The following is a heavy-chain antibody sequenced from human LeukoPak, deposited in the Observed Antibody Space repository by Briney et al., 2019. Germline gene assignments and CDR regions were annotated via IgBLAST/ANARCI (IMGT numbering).Heavy chain of an antibody. CDR3: TRLPFSGSWDY. D-gene: IGHD1-26*01. CDR1: GFTFSSYW. J-gene: IGHJ4*02. CDR2: INSDGSST. V-gene: IGHV3-74*01. Sequence: PGGSLRLSCAASGFTFSSYWMHWVRQAPGKGLVWVSRINSDGSSTSYADSVKGRFTISRDNAKNTLYLQMNSLRAEDTAVYYCTRLPFSGSWDYWGQGTLVTVSS.